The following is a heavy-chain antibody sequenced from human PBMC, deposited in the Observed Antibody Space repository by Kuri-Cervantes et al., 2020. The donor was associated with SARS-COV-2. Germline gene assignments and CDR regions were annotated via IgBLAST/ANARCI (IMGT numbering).Heavy chain of an antibody. CDR3: ARHEWEPYYFDY. D-gene: IGHD1-26*01. CDR1: GGSISSSSYY. V-gene: IGHV4-39*01. CDR2: IYYSGST. Sequence: GSLRLSCTVSGGSISSSSYYWGWIRQPPGKGLEWTGSIYYSGSTYYNPSLKSRVTISVDTSKNQFSLKLSSVTAADTAVYYCARHEWEPYYFDYWGQGTLVTVSS. J-gene: IGHJ4*02.